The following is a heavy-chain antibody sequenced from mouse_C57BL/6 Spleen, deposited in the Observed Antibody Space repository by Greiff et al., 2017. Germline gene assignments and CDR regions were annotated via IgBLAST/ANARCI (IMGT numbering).Heavy chain of an antibody. Sequence: LVESGAELVKPGASVKISCKASGYAFSSYWMNWVKQRPGKGLEWIGQIYPGDGDTNYNGKFKGKATLTADKSSSTAYMQLSSLTSEDSAVYFCASGGSRYFDYWGQGTTLTVSS. V-gene: IGHV1-80*01. D-gene: IGHD1-1*01. CDR1: GYAFSSYW. CDR3: ASGGSRYFDY. J-gene: IGHJ2*01. CDR2: IYPGDGDT.